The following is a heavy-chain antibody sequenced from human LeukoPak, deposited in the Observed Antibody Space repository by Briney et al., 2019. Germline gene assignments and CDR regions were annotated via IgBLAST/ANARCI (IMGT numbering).Heavy chain of an antibody. CDR3: ARAGLRGALDY. D-gene: IGHD3-10*01. J-gene: IGHJ4*02. CDR1: GFTFSSYD. Sequence: PGGSLRLSCAASGFTFSSYDMHWVRQATGKGLEWVSAIGTAGDTYYPGSVKGRFTISRENAKSSLYLQMNSLRAGDTAVYYCARAGLRGALDYWGQGTLVTVSS. V-gene: IGHV3-13*01. CDR2: IGTAGDT.